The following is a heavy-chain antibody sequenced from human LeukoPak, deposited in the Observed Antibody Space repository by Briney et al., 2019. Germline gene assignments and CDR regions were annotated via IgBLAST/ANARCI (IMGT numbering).Heavy chain of an antibody. D-gene: IGHD3-9*01. CDR2: INPNSGGT. V-gene: IGHV1-2*02. CDR3: ARQKRGYYDILTGYFDY. Sequence: ASVKVSCQASGYTFTGYYMHWVRQAPGQGLERMGWINPNSGGTNYAQKFQGRVTMTRDTSISTAYMELSRLRSDDTAVYYCARQKRGYYDILTGYFDYWGQGTLVTVSS. J-gene: IGHJ4*02. CDR1: GYTFTGYY.